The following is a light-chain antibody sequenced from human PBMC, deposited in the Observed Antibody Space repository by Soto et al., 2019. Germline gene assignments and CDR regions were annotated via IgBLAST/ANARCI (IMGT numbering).Light chain of an antibody. CDR1: SSDVGRYNF. J-gene: IGLJ1*01. CDR3: SSLAADSNNHYV. CDR2: EVT. Sequence: QSALTQPPSASGSPGQSVTISCTGTSSDVGRYNFVSWYQQHPGKAPKLMIFEVTKRPSGVPDRFSGSKSGNTASLTVSGLQAEDEADYYCSSLAADSNNHYVFGPGTKVPV. V-gene: IGLV2-8*01.